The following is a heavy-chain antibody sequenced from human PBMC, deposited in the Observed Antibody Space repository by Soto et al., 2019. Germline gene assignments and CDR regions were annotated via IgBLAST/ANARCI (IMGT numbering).Heavy chain of an antibody. CDR1: GYTFTSYG. D-gene: IGHD6-19*01. CDR2: ISAYNGNT. Sequence: QVQLVQSGAEVKKPGASVKVSCKASGYTFTSYGISWVRHAPGQGLEWMGWISAYNGNTNYAQKLQGRVTMTTDTSTSTAYMELRSLRSDDTAVYYCARDRPGIAVAGNDAFDIWGQGTMVTVSS. CDR3: ARDRPGIAVAGNDAFDI. V-gene: IGHV1-18*01. J-gene: IGHJ3*02.